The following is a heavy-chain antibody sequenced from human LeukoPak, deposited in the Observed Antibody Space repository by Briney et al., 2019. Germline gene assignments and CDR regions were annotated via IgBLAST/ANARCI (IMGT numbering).Heavy chain of an antibody. Sequence: GGSLRLSCAASGFTFSSYAMIWVRQAPGKGLEWVSAISGRGGSKYYADSVKGRFTISRDNSKNTLYLQMNSLRVEDTAMYYCVRNAFSGFFAWGQGTLVTVSS. CDR1: GFTFSSYA. CDR2: ISGRGGSK. D-gene: IGHD3-22*01. J-gene: IGHJ5*02. CDR3: VRNAFSGFFA. V-gene: IGHV3-23*01.